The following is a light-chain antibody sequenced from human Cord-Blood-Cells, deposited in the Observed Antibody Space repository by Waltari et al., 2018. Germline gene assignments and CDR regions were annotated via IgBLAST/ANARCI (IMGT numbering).Light chain of an antibody. J-gene: IGKJ1*01. CDR1: QSISSY. V-gene: IGKV1-39*01. Sequence: DIQMTQSPSSLSASVGGRVTIPCRASQSISSYLNWYQQKPGKAPKLLIYAASSLQSGVPSRFSGSGSGTDFTLPISSLQPEDFATYYCQQSYSTPWTFGQGTKVEIK. CDR2: AAS. CDR3: QQSYSTPWT.